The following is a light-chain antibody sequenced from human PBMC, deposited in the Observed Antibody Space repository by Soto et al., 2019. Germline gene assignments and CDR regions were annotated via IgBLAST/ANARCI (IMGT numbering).Light chain of an antibody. CDR2: EAT. J-gene: IGLJ3*02. CDR1: SSYVGGYNY. V-gene: IGLV2-23*01. Sequence: QSVLTQPASVSGSPGQSITISCTGTSSYVGGYNYVSWYQQHPGKAPKLMIFEATKRPSGVPPRFSGSKSGNTASLTISGLQAEDEADYYCCSYAGTSSWVFGGGTKVTVL. CDR3: CSYAGTSSWV.